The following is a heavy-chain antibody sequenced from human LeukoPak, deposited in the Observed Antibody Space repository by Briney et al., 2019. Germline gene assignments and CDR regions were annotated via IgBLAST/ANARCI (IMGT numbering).Heavy chain of an antibody. Sequence: GGSLRLSCAASGFTFSSYAMGWVRQAPGKGLEWVSAISGSGGSTYYADSVKGRFTISRDNSKNTLYLQMNSLRAEDTAVYYCAKVHGYCSSTSCYQDEEYFQHWGQGTLVTVSS. D-gene: IGHD2-2*01. J-gene: IGHJ1*01. CDR1: GFTFSSYA. CDR3: AKVHGYCSSTSCYQDEEYFQH. V-gene: IGHV3-23*01. CDR2: ISGSGGST.